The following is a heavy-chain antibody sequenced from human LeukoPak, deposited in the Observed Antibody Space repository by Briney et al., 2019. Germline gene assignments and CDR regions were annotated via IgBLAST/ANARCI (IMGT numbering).Heavy chain of an antibody. CDR3: AKAPVTTCRGAFCYPFDY. Sequence: GGSLRLSCAASRFTFSNYAMSWVRQAPGKGLEWVSSIRDSAYRTYYADSVKGRFTISRDNSKNTLFLQMNRLRPEDAAVYYCAKAPVTTCRGAFCYPFDYWGLGTLVTVSS. D-gene: IGHD2-15*01. CDR2: IRDSAYRT. CDR1: RFTFSNYA. V-gene: IGHV3-23*01. J-gene: IGHJ4*02.